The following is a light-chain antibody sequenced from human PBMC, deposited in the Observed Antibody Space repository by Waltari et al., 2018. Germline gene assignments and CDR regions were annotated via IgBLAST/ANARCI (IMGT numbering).Light chain of an antibody. Sequence: EIVLTQSPDTLSLSPGERVTLSCRASQYVTSSYLAWYQQKPGQGPRLLIYAASARATGIPDRFSGSGSGTDFTLTISRLEPEDFAVYFCQQYGSSLVTFGGGTEVEIK. V-gene: IGKV3-20*01. CDR3: QQYGSSLVT. CDR2: AAS. J-gene: IGKJ4*01. CDR1: QYVTSSY.